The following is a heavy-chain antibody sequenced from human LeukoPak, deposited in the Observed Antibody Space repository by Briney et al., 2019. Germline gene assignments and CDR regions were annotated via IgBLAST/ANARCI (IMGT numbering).Heavy chain of an antibody. CDR2: ISSSSYI. CDR3: AIAAAGTQFDY. J-gene: IGHJ4*02. D-gene: IGHD6-13*01. CDR1: GFTFSSYS. V-gene: IGHV3-21*01. Sequence: GGSLRLSCAASGFTFSSYSMNWVRQAPGKGLEWVSSISSSSYIYYADSVKGRFTISRDNAKNSLYLQMNSLRAEDTAVYYCAIAAAGTQFDYWGQGTLVTVSS.